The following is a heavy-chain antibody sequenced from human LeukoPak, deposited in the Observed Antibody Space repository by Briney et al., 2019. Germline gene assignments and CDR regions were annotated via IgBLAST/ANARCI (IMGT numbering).Heavy chain of an antibody. CDR3: APHIPDDYSNYHFDY. V-gene: IGHV1-69*02. Sequence: ASVKVSCKASGGTFSSYTISWVRRAPGQGLEWMGRIIPILGIANYAQKFQGRVTITADKSTSTAYMELSSLRSEDTAVYYCAPHIPDDYSNYHFDYWGQGTLVTVSS. CDR1: GGTFSSYT. CDR2: IIPILGIA. J-gene: IGHJ4*02. D-gene: IGHD4-11*01.